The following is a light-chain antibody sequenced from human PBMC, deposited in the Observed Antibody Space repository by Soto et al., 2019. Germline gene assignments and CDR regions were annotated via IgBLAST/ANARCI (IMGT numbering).Light chain of an antibody. CDR1: QSIGRN. CDR2: TSS. CDR3: PQSYSTPPT. V-gene: IGKV1-39*01. Sequence: DIQMTQSPASLSASVGDRVTISCRASQSIGRNLNWYQQKPGKAPTLLIFTSSSLQSGVPSRFSGSGSGTDFILTISSLQPEDFATYYCPQSYSTPPTVGQGTKVDSK. J-gene: IGKJ1*01.